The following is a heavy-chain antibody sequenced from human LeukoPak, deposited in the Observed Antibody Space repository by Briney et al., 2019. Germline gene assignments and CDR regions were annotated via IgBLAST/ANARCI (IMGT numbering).Heavy chain of an antibody. J-gene: IGHJ4*02. CDR2: INPNSGGT. V-gene: IGHV1-2*02. CDR1: GYTFTDYY. CDR3: AKTSEIQLWPSYVDY. D-gene: IGHD5-18*01. Sequence: ASVTVSCKAPGYTFTDYYMHWVRQAPGQGREGMGWINPNSGGTNYEQKFQGRVTITRDTTTSTVYKDLSWLRTDDTAVYYCAKTSEIQLWPSYVDYGGRGTVVTVSS.